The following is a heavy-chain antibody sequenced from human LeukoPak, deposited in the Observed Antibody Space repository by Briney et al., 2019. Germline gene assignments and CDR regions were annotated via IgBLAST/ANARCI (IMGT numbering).Heavy chain of an antibody. J-gene: IGHJ4*02. D-gene: IGHD3-22*01. CDR2: ISAYNGNT. Sequence: GASVKVSCKASGYTFTSYGISWMRQAPGQGLEWMGWISAYNGNTNYAQKLQGRVTMATDTSTSTAYMELRSLRSDDTAVYYCASGYYDSSGYPKVFDYWGQGTLVTVSS. CDR1: GYTFTSYG. V-gene: IGHV1-18*01. CDR3: ASGYYDSSGYPKVFDY.